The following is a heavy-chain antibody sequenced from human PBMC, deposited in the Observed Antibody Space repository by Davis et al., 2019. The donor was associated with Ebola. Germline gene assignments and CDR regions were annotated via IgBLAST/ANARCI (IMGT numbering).Heavy chain of an antibody. CDR1: GFTFSSYA. D-gene: IGHD4-17*01. CDR2: ISGSGGST. J-gene: IGHJ4*02. Sequence: GESLKISCAASGFTFSSYAMSWVRQAPGKGLEWVSAISGSGGSTYYADSVKGRSTISRDNSKNTLYLQMNSLRAEDTAVYYCAKGYDYGTWGQGTLVTVSS. V-gene: IGHV3-23*01. CDR3: AKGYDYGT.